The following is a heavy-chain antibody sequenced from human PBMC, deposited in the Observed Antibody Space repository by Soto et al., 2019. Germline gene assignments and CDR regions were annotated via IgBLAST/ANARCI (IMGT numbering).Heavy chain of an antibody. J-gene: IGHJ4*02. Sequence: GSLRLSCAASGFTFSSYGMHWVRQAPGKGLEWVAVISYDGSNKYYADSVKGRFTISRDNSKNTLYLQMNSQRAEDTAVYYCAKDLWTGCSGGSCYPNEALDYWGQGTLVTVSS. CDR3: AKDLWTGCSGGSCYPNEALDY. D-gene: IGHD2-15*01. V-gene: IGHV3-30*18. CDR2: ISYDGSNK. CDR1: GFTFSSYG.